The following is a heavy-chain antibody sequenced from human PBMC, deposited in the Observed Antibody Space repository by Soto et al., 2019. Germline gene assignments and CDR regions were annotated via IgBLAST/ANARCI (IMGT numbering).Heavy chain of an antibody. D-gene: IGHD6-19*01. CDR3: ARREQWLGVYYYYYGMDV. Sequence: TSETLSLTCAVYGGSFSGYYWSWIRQPPGKGLEWIGEINHSGSTNYNPSLKSRATISVDTSKNQFSLKLSSVTAADTAVYYCARREQWLGVYYYYYGMDVWGQGTTVTVSS. J-gene: IGHJ6*02. V-gene: IGHV4-34*01. CDR2: INHSGST. CDR1: GGSFSGYY.